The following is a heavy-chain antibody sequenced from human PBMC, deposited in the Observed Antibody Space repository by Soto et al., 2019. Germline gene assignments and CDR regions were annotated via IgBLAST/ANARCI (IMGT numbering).Heavy chain of an antibody. V-gene: IGHV1-2*04. CDR3: ARNMDYYYGRGSGNGHGV. D-gene: IGHD3-10*02. CDR2: INPKFGDT. CDR1: GYTFTAYY. Sequence: QVQLVQSGAEVKEPGDSVRVSCEASGYTFTAYYIHWVRQAPGQGLEWMGWINPKFGDTTYAQDFQGWVCMTRDMSISTVYKELSRLTSDDTAIYYCARNMDYYYGRGSGNGHGVWGQGTTVTVFS. J-gene: IGHJ6*02.